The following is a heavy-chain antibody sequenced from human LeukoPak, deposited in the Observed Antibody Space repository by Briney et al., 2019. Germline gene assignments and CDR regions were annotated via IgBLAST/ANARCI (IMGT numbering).Heavy chain of an antibody. J-gene: IGHJ4*02. CDR2: IDPSDSFN. CDR1: GYSFTSYW. CDR3: ARSRLLWFGAAIGFDY. V-gene: IGHV5-10-1*01. D-gene: IGHD3-10*01. Sequence: GESLRISWKGSGYSFTSYWISWVGQMPGKGLEWMGGIDPSDSFNTYSPSFQGHVTISADKSISTAYLQWSSLKASDTAMYYCARSRLLWFGAAIGFDYWGQGTLVTVSS.